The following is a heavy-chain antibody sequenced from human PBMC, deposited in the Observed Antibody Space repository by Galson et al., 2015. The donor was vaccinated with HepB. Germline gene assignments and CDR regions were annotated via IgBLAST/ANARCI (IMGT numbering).Heavy chain of an antibody. J-gene: IGHJ3*02. D-gene: IGHD5-24*01. CDR3: ARLHEITLWAFDI. Sequence: SLRLSCAASGFTFSIYSMNWVRQAPGKGLEWVSYIYPTSSTIYYADSVKGRFTISRDSAKNSLFLQMNSLRDDDTAVYYCARLHEITLWAFDIWGQGTMVTVSS. CDR2: IYPTSSTI. V-gene: IGHV3-48*02. CDR1: GFTFSIYS.